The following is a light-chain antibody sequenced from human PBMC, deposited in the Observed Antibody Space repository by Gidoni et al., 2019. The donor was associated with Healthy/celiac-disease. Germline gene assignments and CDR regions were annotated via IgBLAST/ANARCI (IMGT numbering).Light chain of an antibody. CDR2: AAS. CDR3: HQGYSTPVPP. J-gene: IGKJ2*01. Sequence: DIQMTQSPSSLSASVGDRVTITCRASQSISSYLNWYQQKPGKAPKLLIYAASSLQSGVPSRFSGSGPGTNLTLTTSILQPEDFATYSCHQGYSTPVPPFXKXTKLE. V-gene: IGKV1-39*01. CDR1: QSISSY.